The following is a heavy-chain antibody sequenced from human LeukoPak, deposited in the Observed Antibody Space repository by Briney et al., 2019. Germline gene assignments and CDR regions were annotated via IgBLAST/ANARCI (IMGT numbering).Heavy chain of an antibody. J-gene: IGHJ4*02. D-gene: IGHD6-19*01. CDR1: GGSFSGYY. CDR3: ARAKSSGWYPFDY. CDR2: INHSGST. Sequence: SETLSLTCAVYGGSFSGYYWSWIRQPPGKGLEWIGEINHSGSTNYNPSFKSRVTISVDTSKNQFSLKLSSVTAADTAVYYCARAKSSGWYPFDYWGQGTLVTMSS. V-gene: IGHV4-34*01.